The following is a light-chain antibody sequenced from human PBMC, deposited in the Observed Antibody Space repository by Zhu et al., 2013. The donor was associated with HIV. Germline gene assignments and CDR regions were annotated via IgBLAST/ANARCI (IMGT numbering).Light chain of an antibody. J-gene: IGLJ2*01. V-gene: IGLV1-40*01. Sequence: QSVLTQPPSVSGAPGQRVTISCTGSSSNIGAGYDVQWYQQLPGTAPKLLIYGNSNRPSGVPDRFSGSKSGTSATLGITGLQTGDEADYYCETWDSSLSAGVFGGGTKLTVL. CDR1: SSNIGAGYD. CDR2: GNS. CDR3: ETWDSSLSAGV.